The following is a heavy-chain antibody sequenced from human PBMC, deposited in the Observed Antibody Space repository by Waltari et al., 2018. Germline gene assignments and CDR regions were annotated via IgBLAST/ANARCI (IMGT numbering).Heavy chain of an antibody. CDR2: IYFSGST. J-gene: IGHJ4*02. CDR1: GGPISSSSYY. CDR3: ARLVSGDVDY. Sequence: QLQLQESGPGLVKPSETLSLTCTVSGGPISSSSYYWGWIRQPPGKGLEWIGSIYFSGSTYDNPSLKSRVTISVDTSKNQFSLKLSSVTAADTAVYYCARLVSGDVDYWGQGTLVTVSS. D-gene: IGHD7-27*01. V-gene: IGHV4-39*01.